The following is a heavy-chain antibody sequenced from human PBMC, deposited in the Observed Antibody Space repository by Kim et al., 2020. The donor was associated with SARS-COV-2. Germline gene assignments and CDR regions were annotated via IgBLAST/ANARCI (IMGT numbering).Heavy chain of an antibody. J-gene: IGHJ4*02. D-gene: IGHD3-9*01. CDR1: GYTFTSYA. Sequence: ASVKVSCKASGYTFTSYAMHWVRQAPGQRLEWMGWINAGNGNTKYSQKFQGRVTITRDTSASTAYMELSSLRSEDTAVYYCARSEAFWLLYVYWGQGTLVTVSS. V-gene: IGHV1-3*01. CDR2: INAGNGNT. CDR3: ARSEAFWLLYVY.